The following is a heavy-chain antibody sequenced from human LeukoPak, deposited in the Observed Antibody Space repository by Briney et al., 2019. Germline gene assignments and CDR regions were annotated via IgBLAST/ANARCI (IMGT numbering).Heavy chain of an antibody. CDR1: GYTFTSYG. Sequence: GASVKVSCKASGYTFTSYGISWVRQAPGQGLELMGWISAYNGNTNYAQKLQGRVTMTTDTSTSTAYMELRSLRSDDTAVYYCARWEYYYDSSGYYSWGQGTLVTVSS. CDR2: ISAYNGNT. V-gene: IGHV1-18*01. D-gene: IGHD3-22*01. CDR3: ARWEYYYDSSGYYS. J-gene: IGHJ4*02.